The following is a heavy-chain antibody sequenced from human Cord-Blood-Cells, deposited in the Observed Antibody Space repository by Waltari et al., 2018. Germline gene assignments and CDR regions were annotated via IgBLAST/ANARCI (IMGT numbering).Heavy chain of an antibody. V-gene: IGHV4-39*01. CDR1: GGSISSSSYY. CDR3: AREVDYDFWSGYLNWFDP. Sequence: QLQLQESGPGRVKPSETLSLTCTVSGGSISSSSYYLGWIRQPPGKGLEWIGSIYYSGVTDYNPSLKSRVTISVDTSKNQFSLKLSSVTAADTAVYYCAREVDYDFWSGYLNWFDPWGQGTLVTVSS. D-gene: IGHD3-3*01. J-gene: IGHJ5*02. CDR2: IYYSGVT.